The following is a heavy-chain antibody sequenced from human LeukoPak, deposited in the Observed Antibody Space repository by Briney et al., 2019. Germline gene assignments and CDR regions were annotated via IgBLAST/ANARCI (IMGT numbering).Heavy chain of an antibody. CDR1: GYTFPGYY. CDR2: INPNSGGT. CDR3: ARVPDPAYYDFWSGYGGAFDI. Sequence: ASVKVSCKASGYTFPGYYMHWLRQAPGQGLEWMGWINPNSGGTNYAQKFQGRVTMTRDTSISTAYMELSRLRSGDTAVYYCARVPDPAYYDFWSGYGGAFDIWGQGTMVTVSS. D-gene: IGHD3-3*01. V-gene: IGHV1-2*02. J-gene: IGHJ3*02.